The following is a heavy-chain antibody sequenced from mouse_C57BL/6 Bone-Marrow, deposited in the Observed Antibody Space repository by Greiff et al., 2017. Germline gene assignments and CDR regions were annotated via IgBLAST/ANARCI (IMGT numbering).Heavy chain of an antibody. J-gene: IGHJ2*01. D-gene: IGHD2-5*01. CDR1: GYTFTSYW. CDR3: ARDYYSNYYDY. CDR2: IDPSDSYT. V-gene: IGHV1-50*01. Sequence: QVQLKQPGAELVKPGASVKLSCKASGYTFTSYWMQWVKQRPGQGLEWIGEIDPSDSYTNYNQKFKGKATLTVDTSSSTAYMQLSSLTSEDSAVYYCARDYYSNYYDYWGQGTTLTVSS.